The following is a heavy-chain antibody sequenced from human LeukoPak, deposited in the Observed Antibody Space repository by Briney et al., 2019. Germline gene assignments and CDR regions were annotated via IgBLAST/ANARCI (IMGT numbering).Heavy chain of an antibody. Sequence: PSETLSLTCTVSGGSISSSDYYWGWVRQPPGKGLEWIGSFYHSGSTYYNSSLKSRLTMSVDPSRNQFSLKLSSVTAADTAVYYCARDRSDSGWPYYMDVWGKGTTVTVSS. V-gene: IGHV4-39*07. CDR2: FYHSGST. CDR3: ARDRSDSGWPYYMDV. D-gene: IGHD6-19*01. J-gene: IGHJ6*03. CDR1: GGSISSSDYY.